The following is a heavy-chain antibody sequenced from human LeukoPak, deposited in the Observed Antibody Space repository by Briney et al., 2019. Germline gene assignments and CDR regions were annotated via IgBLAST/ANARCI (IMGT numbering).Heavy chain of an antibody. CDR2: MNPNSGNT. CDR1: GYTFTSYD. D-gene: IGHD3-22*01. J-gene: IGHJ4*02. Sequence: ASVKVSCKASGYTFTSYDINWVRQATGQGLEWMGWMNPNSGNTGYAQKFQGRVTMTRNTSISTAYMELSSLRSEDTAVYYCARGFYDSSGYYGYYFDYWGQGTLVTVSS. V-gene: IGHV1-8*01. CDR3: ARGFYDSSGYYGYYFDY.